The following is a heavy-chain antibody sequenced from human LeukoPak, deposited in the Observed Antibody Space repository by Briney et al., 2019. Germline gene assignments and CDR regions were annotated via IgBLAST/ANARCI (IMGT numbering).Heavy chain of an antibody. CDR2: IYYSGST. V-gene: IGHV4-59*01. Sequence: SETLSLTRTVSGGSISSYYWSWIRQPPGKGLEWIGYIYYSGSTNYNPSLKSRVTISVDTSKNQFSLKLSSVTAADTAVYYCARVDGYNAYWGQGTLVTVSS. CDR3: ARVDGYNAY. D-gene: IGHD5-24*01. CDR1: GGSISSYY. J-gene: IGHJ4*02.